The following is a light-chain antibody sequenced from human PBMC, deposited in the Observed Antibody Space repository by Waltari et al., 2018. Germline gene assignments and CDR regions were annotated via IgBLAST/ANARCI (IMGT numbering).Light chain of an antibody. J-gene: IGKJ4*01. CDR1: QAINNNF. V-gene: IGKV3-20*01. CDR3: QQYDGSVLT. Sequence: IVLTQSPDTLSLSPAQRATLSCRASQAINNNFLVWYQQKPGQAPRLIIHGASSRATAFPDRFSGSGSGTDFTLTISSLKPEDSAVYYCQQYDGSVLTFGGGTKVEI. CDR2: GAS.